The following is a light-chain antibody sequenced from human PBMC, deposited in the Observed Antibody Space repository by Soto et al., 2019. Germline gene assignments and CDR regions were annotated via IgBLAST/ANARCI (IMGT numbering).Light chain of an antibody. CDR2: GAS. CDR3: QFLGA. Sequence: EMDMTQSPATLSVSPGEGATLSCRAAQNIGNSLGWYQQRPGQAPRLLIYGASIRATGIPARFSGSGSGTEFTLTISSLQPEDSANYYCQFLGAFGQGTKLEIK. CDR1: QNIGNS. J-gene: IGKJ2*01. V-gene: IGKV3-15*01.